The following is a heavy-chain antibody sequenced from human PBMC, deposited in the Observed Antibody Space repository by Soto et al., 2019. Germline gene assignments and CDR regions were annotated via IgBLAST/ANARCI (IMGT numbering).Heavy chain of an antibody. CDR2: IRGSGGST. CDR3: AKAQYPGVAVAYFDY. J-gene: IGHJ4*02. Sequence: EVQLLESGGGLVQPGGSLRLSCAASGFTFSSYAMSWVRQAPGKGLEWVSAIRGSGGSTYYADSVKGRFTISRDNSKNTLYLQMNSLRAEDTAVYDCAKAQYPGVAVAYFDYWGQGPLVTVPS. D-gene: IGHD6-19*01. CDR1: GFTFSSYA. V-gene: IGHV3-23*01.